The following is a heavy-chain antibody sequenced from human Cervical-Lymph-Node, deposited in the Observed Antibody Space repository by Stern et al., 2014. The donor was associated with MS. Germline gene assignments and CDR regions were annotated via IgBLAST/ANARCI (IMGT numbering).Heavy chain of an antibody. Sequence: EMQLVESGAEVKKPGESLKISCKYSGYSFSTHWIAWVRQMPGKGLEWMGIIYPGDSDTRYRPSFQGQVTISVDKSISTTYLQWSSLKASDTAMYYCARHYGGNYLYIDYWGQGTLVTVSS. CDR1: GYSFSTHW. CDR2: IYPGDSDT. V-gene: IGHV5-51*01. D-gene: IGHD4/OR15-4a*01. J-gene: IGHJ4*02. CDR3: ARHYGGNYLYIDY.